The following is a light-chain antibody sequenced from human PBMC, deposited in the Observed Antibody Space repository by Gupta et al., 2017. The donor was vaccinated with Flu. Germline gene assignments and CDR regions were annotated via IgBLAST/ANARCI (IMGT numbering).Light chain of an antibody. Sequence: SRLTSWVNNLAAKKVPSYQQMPVQAPVLLFYANNDLHSAIPQLFFGSTTGNTATLTMSKVVAGDAADYYCQVWDSLGDHLVFGGGTKVTVL. CDR1: NLAAKK. J-gene: IGLJ3*02. CDR2: ANN. V-gene: IGLV3-21*02. CDR3: QVWDSLGDHLV.